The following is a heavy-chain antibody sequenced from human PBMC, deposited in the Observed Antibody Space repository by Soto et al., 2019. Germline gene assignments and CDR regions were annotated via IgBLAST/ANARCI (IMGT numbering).Heavy chain of an antibody. J-gene: IGHJ5*02. CDR2: MNPNSGNT. Sequence: QVQLVQSGAEVKKPGASVKVSCKASGYTFTSYDINWVRQATGQGLEWMGWMNPNSGNTGYAQKFQGRVTMARNTSISTAYMELSSLRSEDTAVYYCARPRIAAAGNWFDPWGQGTLVTVSS. CDR3: ARPRIAAAGNWFDP. V-gene: IGHV1-8*01. CDR1: GYTFTSYD. D-gene: IGHD6-13*01.